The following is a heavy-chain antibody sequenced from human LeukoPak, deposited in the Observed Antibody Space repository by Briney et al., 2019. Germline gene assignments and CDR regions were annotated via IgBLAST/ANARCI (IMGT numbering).Heavy chain of an antibody. D-gene: IGHD3-10*01. CDR2: INSDGSST. CDR3: ARGPHPSYGSGSYYNGLFDY. V-gene: IGHV3-74*01. J-gene: IGHJ4*02. Sequence: GGSLRLSCAASGFTVSSNYMNWVRQAPGKGLVWVSRINSDGSSTSYADSVKGRFTISRDNAKNTLYLQMNSLRAEDTAVYYCARGPHPSYGSGSYYNGLFDYWGQGTLVTVSS. CDR1: GFTVSSNY.